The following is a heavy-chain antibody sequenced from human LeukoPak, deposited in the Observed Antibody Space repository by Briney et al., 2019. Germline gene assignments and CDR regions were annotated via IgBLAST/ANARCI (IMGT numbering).Heavy chain of an antibody. CDR3: ARDTFWSGSYYFDY. CDR2: IYPSGNT. J-gene: IGHJ4*02. V-gene: IGHV4-4*07. CDR1: GGSTTSYY. D-gene: IGHD3-3*01. Sequence: PSETLSLTCTVSGGSTTSYYWSWIRQPAGKGLEWIGHIYPSGNTNYNPSLKSRVTMSVDKSRTQFSLNLTSVTAADTAVYYCARDTFWSGSYYFDYWSQGTLVTVSS.